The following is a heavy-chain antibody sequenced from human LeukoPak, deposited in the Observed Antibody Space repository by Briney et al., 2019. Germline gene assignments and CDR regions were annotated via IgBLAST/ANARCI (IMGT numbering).Heavy chain of an antibody. CDR2: ISHSGST. CDR3: ARGFLY. V-gene: IGHV4-34*01. J-gene: IGHJ4*02. CDR1: GGYFSGYY. Sequence: SETLSLTCAVYGGYFSGYYWTWIRQPPGKGLEWIGEISHSGSTNYNPSLKSRVTISVDTSKNQFSLNLSSVTAADTAVYYCARGFLYWSQGTLVTVSS.